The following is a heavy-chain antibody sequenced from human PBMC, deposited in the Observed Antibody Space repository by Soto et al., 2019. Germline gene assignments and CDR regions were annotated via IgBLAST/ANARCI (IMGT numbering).Heavy chain of an antibody. Sequence: SETLSLTCTVSGGSISSGDYYWSWIRQPPGKGLEWIGYIYYSGSTYYNPSLKSRVTISVDTSKNQFSLKLSSVTAADTAVYYCAGGGSGSYYYYGMDVWGQGTTVIVSS. CDR1: GGSISSGDYY. CDR2: IYYSGST. V-gene: IGHV4-30-4*01. D-gene: IGHD3-10*01. CDR3: AGGGSGSYYYYGMDV. J-gene: IGHJ6*02.